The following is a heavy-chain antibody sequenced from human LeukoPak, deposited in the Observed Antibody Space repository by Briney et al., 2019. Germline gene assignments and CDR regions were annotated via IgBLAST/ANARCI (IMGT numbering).Heavy chain of an antibody. D-gene: IGHD4-17*01. CDR3: AKEGDDGDYFDY. CDR2: ISYDGSNK. V-gene: IGHV3-30*18. Sequence: GGSLRLSCAASGFTFSSYGMHWVRQAPGKGLEWVAVISYDGSNKYYADSVKGRFTISRDNSKNTLYLQMNSLRAEDTAVYYCAKEGDDGDYFDYWGQGTLVTVSS. J-gene: IGHJ4*02. CDR1: GFTFSSYG.